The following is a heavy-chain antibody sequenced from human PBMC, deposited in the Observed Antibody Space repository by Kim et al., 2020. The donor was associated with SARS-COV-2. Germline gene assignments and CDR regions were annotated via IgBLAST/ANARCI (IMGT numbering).Heavy chain of an antibody. CDR1: GFTFSSYA. D-gene: IGHD4-17*01. CDR3: AKDLTPSTVTTYPPEY. Sequence: GGSLRLSCAASGFTFSSYAMSWVRQAPGKGLEWVSAISGSGGSTYYADSVKGRFTISRDNSKNTLYLQMNSLRAEDTAVYYCAKDLTPSTVTTYPPEYWGQGTLVTVSS. V-gene: IGHV3-23*01. J-gene: IGHJ4*02. CDR2: ISGSGGST.